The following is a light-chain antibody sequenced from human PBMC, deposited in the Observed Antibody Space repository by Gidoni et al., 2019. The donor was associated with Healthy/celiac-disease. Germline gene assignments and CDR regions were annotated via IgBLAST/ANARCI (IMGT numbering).Light chain of an antibody. Sequence: GYRVTITCRASQGISRYLAWYKQKPGKAPKLLIYAASTLQSGVPSRFSGSGSGTDFTLTISSMQPEDFATYYCQQLNSYPPFTFGPGTKVDIK. CDR2: AAS. CDR3: QQLNSYPPFT. CDR1: QGISRY. V-gene: IGKV1-9*01. J-gene: IGKJ3*01.